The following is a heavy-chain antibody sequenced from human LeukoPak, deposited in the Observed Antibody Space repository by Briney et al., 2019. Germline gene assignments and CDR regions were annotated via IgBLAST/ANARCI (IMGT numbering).Heavy chain of an antibody. D-gene: IGHD2-15*01. J-gene: IGHJ3*02. CDR2: ISGSGGST. CDR1: GFTLSSYA. V-gene: IGHV3-23*01. Sequence: GGSLSLSCAASGFTLSSYAMSWVRQAPEKGLEWVSAISGSGGSTYYADSVKGRFTLSRDNTKNTMYLQMNSLTAEETTVYYCFASSGGGYSFYDAFDIWSQGTMVTVSS. CDR3: FASSGGGYSFYDAFDI.